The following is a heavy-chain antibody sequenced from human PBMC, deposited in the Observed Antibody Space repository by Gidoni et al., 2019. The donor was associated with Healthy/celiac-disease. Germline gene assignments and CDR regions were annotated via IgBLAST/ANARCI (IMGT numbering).Heavy chain of an antibody. J-gene: IGHJ4*02. CDR2: ISSISSYI. Sequence: EVQLVESGGGLVKPGGSLRLSCAASGLTFSSYSMNWVRQAPGKGLEWVSSISSISSYIYYADSVKGRFTISRDNAKNSLYLQMNSLRAEDTAVYYCARDRSGYDYFDYWGQGTLVTVSS. CDR1: GLTFSSYS. V-gene: IGHV3-21*01. CDR3: ARDRSGYDYFDY. D-gene: IGHD5-12*01.